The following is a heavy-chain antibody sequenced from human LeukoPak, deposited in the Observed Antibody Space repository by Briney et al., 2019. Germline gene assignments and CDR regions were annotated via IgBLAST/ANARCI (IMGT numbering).Heavy chain of an antibody. V-gene: IGHV4-59*01. CDR2: IYYSGST. Sequence: SETLSLTCTVSGGSISSYYWSWIRHPPGKGLERSGYIYYSGSTNYNPSLKSRVTISVDTSKNQFSLKLSSVTAADTAVYYCAREVGMSSTFNYYGMDVWGQGTTVTVSS. D-gene: IGHD2-15*01. CDR1: GGSISSYY. J-gene: IGHJ6*02. CDR3: AREVGMSSTFNYYGMDV.